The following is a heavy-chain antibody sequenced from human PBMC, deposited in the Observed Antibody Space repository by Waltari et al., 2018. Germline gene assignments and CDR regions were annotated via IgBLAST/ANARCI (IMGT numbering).Heavy chain of an antibody. V-gene: IGHV4-61*09. D-gene: IGHD2-2*01. Sequence: QVQLQASAPGSVQPSQTLSLTCPVSGGSISRGIYYLSWIRQPAGKGLEWIGYVYSSGTTNYNPSLKSRVAISVDTSKNQFSLKVNSVTAADTAVYYCARNYALNWFDSWGRGTLVTVSS. CDR1: GGSISRGIYY. J-gene: IGHJ5*01. CDR3: ARNYALNWFDS. CDR2: VYSSGTT.